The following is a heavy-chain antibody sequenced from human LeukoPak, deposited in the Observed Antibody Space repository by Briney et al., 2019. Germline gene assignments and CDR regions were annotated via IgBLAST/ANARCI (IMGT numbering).Heavy chain of an antibody. Sequence: SETLSLTCTVSGGSIISYYWSWIRQPPGKGLEWIGYIFYSGSTNYNPSLKSRVTISVDTSKNQFSLRLSSLTAADTALYYCARYPSALGVFDIWGQGTIVTVSS. D-gene: IGHD3-16*02. CDR1: GGSIISYY. V-gene: IGHV4-59*08. J-gene: IGHJ3*02. CDR3: ARYPSALGVFDI. CDR2: IFYSGST.